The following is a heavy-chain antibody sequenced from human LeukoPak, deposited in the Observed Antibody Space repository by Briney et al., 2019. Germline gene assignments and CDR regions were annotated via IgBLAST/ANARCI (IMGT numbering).Heavy chain of an antibody. J-gene: IGHJ5*02. D-gene: IGHD5-12*01. CDR3: AHRRGATITSNWFDP. CDR2: IYWDDDK. Sequence: SGPTLVNPTQTLTLTCTFSVFSLSTSGVGVGWIRQPPGKALEWLALIYWDDDKRYSPSLKSRLTITKDTSKNQVVLTMTNMDPVDTATYYCAHRRGATITSNWFDPWGQGTLVTVSS. V-gene: IGHV2-5*02. CDR1: VFSLSTSGVG.